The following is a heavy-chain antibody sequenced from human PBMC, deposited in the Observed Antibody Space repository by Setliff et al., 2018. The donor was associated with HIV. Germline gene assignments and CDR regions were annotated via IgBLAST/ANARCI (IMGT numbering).Heavy chain of an antibody. CDR3: ARDSPLSHFDY. CDR1: GFTFSDYY. CDR2: IYSDGSS. Sequence: PGGSLRLSCAASGFTFSDYYMSWIRQAPGKGLEWVSVIYSDGSSYYADSVRGRFTISRDNYKNTLYLQMNSLRPEDTAVYYCARDSPLSHFDYWGQGILVTVSS. J-gene: IGHJ4*02. V-gene: IGHV3-53*01.